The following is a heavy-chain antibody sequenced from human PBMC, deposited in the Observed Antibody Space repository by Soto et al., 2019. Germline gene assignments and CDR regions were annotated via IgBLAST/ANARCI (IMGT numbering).Heavy chain of an antibody. V-gene: IGHV4-59*01. CDR2: IYYSGST. Sequence: SETLSLTCTVSGGSISSYYWSWIRQPPGKGLEWIGYIYYSGSTNYNPSLKSRVTISVDTSKKQFSLKLSSVTAADTAVYYCAREARGIQLGWYFDLWGRGTLVTVSS. D-gene: IGHD5-18*01. J-gene: IGHJ2*01. CDR3: AREARGIQLGWYFDL. CDR1: GGSISSYY.